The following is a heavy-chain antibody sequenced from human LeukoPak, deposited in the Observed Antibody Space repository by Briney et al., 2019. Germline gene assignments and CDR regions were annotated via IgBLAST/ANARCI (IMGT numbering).Heavy chain of an antibody. Sequence: ASVKVSCKASGYTFTGYYMHWVRQAPGQGLEWMGWINPNSGGTNYAQKFQGRVTMTRDTSISTAYMELSRLRSDNTAVYYCARQRLRFLEGGFDPWGQGTLVTVSS. J-gene: IGHJ5*02. V-gene: IGHV1-2*02. CDR1: GYTFTGYY. CDR2: INPNSGGT. D-gene: IGHD3-3*01. CDR3: ARQRLRFLEGGFDP.